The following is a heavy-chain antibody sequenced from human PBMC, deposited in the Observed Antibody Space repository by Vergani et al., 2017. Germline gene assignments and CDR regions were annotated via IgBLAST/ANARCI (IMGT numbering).Heavy chain of an antibody. CDR3: ARASVEKCVVVVAEGVYY. Sequence: EVQLVESGGGVVQPGGSLRLSCAASGFTFDDYAMHWVRQAPGKGLEWVSLISGDGGSTYYADSVKGRFTISRDNSKNSLYLQMNSLRTEDTALYYCARASVEKCVVVVAEGVYYWGQGTLVTVSS. V-gene: IGHV3-43*02. CDR1: GFTFDDYA. D-gene: IGHD2-15*01. J-gene: IGHJ4*02. CDR2: ISGDGGST.